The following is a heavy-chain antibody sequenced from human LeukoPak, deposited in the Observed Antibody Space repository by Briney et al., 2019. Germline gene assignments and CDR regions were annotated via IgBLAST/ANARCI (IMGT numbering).Heavy chain of an antibody. D-gene: IGHD3-22*01. CDR2: IIPIFGTA. CDR3: ARDERYDSSGYPFDY. CDR1: GGTFSSYA. V-gene: IGHV1-69*06. Sequence: SVKVSCKASGGTFSSYAISWVRQAPGQGLEWMGGIIPIFGTANYAQKFRGRVTITAGKSTRTAYMELSRLRSDDTAVYYCARDERYDSSGYPFDYWGQGTLVTVSS. J-gene: IGHJ4*02.